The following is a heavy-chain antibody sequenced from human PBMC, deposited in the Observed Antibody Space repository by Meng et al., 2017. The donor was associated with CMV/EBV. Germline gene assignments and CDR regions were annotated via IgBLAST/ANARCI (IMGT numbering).Heavy chain of an antibody. Sequence: GMGWGREGQGRGQGWVSAIGGSGGSTNYADSVKGQFTISRDNSKYKLYLQMNSQRAEDTAVYYCAKGQTGHYYDSSGYYYGWYFDLWGRGTLVTVSS. CDR3: AKGQTGHYYDSSGYYYGWYFDL. V-gene: IGHV3-23*01. CDR2: IGGSGGST. CDR1: G. D-gene: IGHD3-22*01. J-gene: IGHJ2*01.